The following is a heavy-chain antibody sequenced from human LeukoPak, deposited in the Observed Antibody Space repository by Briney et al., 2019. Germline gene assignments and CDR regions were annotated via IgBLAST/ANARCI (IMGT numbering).Heavy chain of an antibody. CDR1: GFTFSSYA. J-gene: IGHJ4*02. CDR2: ISYDGGNT. D-gene: IGHD2-15*01. CDR3: ARDLIGIDCSGGSCYAPLDY. V-gene: IGHV3-30-3*01. Sequence: GGSLRLSCAASGFTFSSYAMHWARQAPGKGLEGVAVISYDGGNTYYADSVKGRFTSSRDNSKNTLYLLVNSLRAEDTAVYYCARDLIGIDCSGGSCYAPLDYWGQGTLVTVSS.